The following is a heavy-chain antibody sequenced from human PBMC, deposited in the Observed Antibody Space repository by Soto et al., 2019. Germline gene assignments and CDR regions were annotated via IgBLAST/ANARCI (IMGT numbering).Heavy chain of an antibody. CDR2: INHSGST. D-gene: IGHD6-6*01. V-gene: IGHV4-34*01. Sequence: SETLSLTCAVYGGSFSGYYWSWIRQPPGKGLEWIGEINHSGSTNYNPSLKSRVTISVDTSKNQFSLKLSSVTAADTAVYYCARRRSSSSSQRVFDCWGQGTLVTVSS. CDR1: GGSFSGYY. J-gene: IGHJ4*02. CDR3: ARRRSSSSSQRVFDC.